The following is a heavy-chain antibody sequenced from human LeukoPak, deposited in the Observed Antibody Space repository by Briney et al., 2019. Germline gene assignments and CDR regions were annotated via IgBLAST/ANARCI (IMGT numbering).Heavy chain of an antibody. CDR1: GFTFDSFA. D-gene: IGHD4-17*01. V-gene: IGHV3-23*01. CDR3: AKRPTTVTTFGRDY. Sequence: GGSLRLSSAASGFTFDSFAMSWVRQAPGKGLEWLSAISGSGASTYYGDSVKGRFTIPRDNSRDTLYLQMDSLRAEDTAVYYCAKRPTTVTTFGRDYWGQGTLVTVSS. J-gene: IGHJ4*02. CDR2: ISGSGAST.